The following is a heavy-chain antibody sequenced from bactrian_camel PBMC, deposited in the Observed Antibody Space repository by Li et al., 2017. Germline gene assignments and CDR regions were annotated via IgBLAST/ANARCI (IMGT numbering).Heavy chain of an antibody. CDR3: ANWGDNY. Sequence: VQLVESGGVLVQPGGSLRLSCAASGFTFSNYAMTWVRQAPGKGLEWVSAISSGSTYYADSVKGRFTISRDNAKNTLYLQMNSLKPEDTAMYYCANWGDNYWGQGTQVTVS. J-gene: IGHJ4*01. V-gene: IGHV3S10*01. D-gene: IGHD5*01. CDR1: GFTFSNYA. CDR2: ISSGST.